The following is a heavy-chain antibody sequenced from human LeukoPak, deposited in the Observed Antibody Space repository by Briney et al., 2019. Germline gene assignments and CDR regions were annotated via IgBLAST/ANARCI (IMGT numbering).Heavy chain of an antibody. J-gene: IGHJ6*02. CDR1: GGTFSSYA. V-gene: IGHV1-18*01. Sequence: ASVKVSCKASGGTFSSYAISWVRQAPGQGLEWMGWISAYNGNTNYAQKLQGRVTMTTDTSTSTAYMELRSLRSDDTAVYYCARAGDGDYDILTGYYHAPEVYGMDVWGQGTTVTVSS. D-gene: IGHD3-9*01. CDR2: ISAYNGNT. CDR3: ARAGDGDYDILTGYYHAPEVYGMDV.